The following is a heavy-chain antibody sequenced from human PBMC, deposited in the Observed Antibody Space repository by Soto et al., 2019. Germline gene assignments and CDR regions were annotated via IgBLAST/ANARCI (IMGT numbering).Heavy chain of an antibody. J-gene: IGHJ6*02. V-gene: IGHV4-31*03. CDR1: GGSISSGGYY. D-gene: IGHD6-6*01. Sequence: SETLSLTCTVSGGSISSGGYYWTWIRQHPGKGLEWIGYNYYSGITYYNPSLKSRVTISLDTSKNQFSLKLSSVTAAYTAVYYCARGSSIAGLYYGMDVWGQGTTVTV. CDR2: NYYSGIT. CDR3: ARGSSIAGLYYGMDV.